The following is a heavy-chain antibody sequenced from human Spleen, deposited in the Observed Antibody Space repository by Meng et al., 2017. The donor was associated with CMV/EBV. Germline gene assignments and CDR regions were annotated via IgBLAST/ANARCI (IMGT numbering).Heavy chain of an antibody. J-gene: IGHJ5*02. CDR3: ARGVREGWFDP. CDR2: ISPYNGNT. V-gene: IGHV1-18*01. D-gene: IGHD1-26*01. CDR1: GYTINTYG. Sequence: SCKASGYTINTYGITWVRQAPGQGLEWMGWISPYNGNTNYAQKLQGRVTMTTDTSTSTAYVELRSLRSDDTAVYYCARGVREGWFDPWGQGTLVTVSS.